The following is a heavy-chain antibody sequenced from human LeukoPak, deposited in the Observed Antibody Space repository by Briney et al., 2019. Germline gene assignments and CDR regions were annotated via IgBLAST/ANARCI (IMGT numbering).Heavy chain of an antibody. Sequence: SETLSLTCTVSGGSISGYYWSWIWQPPGKGLEWIGYISYSGSTNYNPSLKSRVSISVDTSKNQFSLNLNSVAAADTAVFYCARHGSGWSFDYWGQGTLVTVSS. CDR2: ISYSGST. V-gene: IGHV4-59*08. CDR1: GGSISGYY. D-gene: IGHD6-19*01. CDR3: ARHGSGWSFDY. J-gene: IGHJ4*02.